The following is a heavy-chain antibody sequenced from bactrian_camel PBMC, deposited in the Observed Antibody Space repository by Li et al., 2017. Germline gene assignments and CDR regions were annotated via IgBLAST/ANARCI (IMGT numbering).Heavy chain of an antibody. D-gene: IGHD4*01. J-gene: IGHJ4*01. CDR1: PNLYTKAC. V-gene: IGHV3S53*01. Sequence: HVQLVESGGGSVQPGGSLKLSCRAPPNLYTKACMGYFLQTPGKEREAVASIANDYGTTWYADSVKGCFTISRDDADNTVYLQMDNLQREDTGMYYCAQDRWPCDIPTMRAWHIDNWGGGTQVTVS. CDR3: AQDRWPCDIPTMRAWHIDN. CDR2: IANDYGTT.